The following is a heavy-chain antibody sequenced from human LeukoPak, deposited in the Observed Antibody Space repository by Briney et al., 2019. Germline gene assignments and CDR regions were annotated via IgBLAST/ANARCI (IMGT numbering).Heavy chain of an antibody. Sequence: SGRSLRLSCAASGFTFSSYGMHWVRQAPGKGLEWVAVIWYDGTNKYYADSVKGRFTISRDNSKNTLYLQMNSLSAEDTAVYYCARRDGYDFDYWDQGTLVTVSS. CDR2: IWYDGTNK. D-gene: IGHD5-24*01. V-gene: IGHV3-33*01. CDR1: GFTFSSYG. J-gene: IGHJ4*02. CDR3: ARRDGYDFDY.